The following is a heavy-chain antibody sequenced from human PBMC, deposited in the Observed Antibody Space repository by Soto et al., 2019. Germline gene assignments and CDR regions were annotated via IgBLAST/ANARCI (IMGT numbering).Heavy chain of an antibody. D-gene: IGHD3-10*01. J-gene: IGHJ4*02. CDR2: ISGSGGST. CDR3: AKGHRYFGSGTYYFDY. CDR1: GFTFSSYA. V-gene: IGHV3-23*04. Sequence: EVQLVESGGGLVQPGGSLRLSCAASGFTFSSYAMSWVRQAPGKGLEWVSAISGSGGSTYYADSVKGRFTISRDNSKNTLYLQMKSLRAEDTAVYYCAKGHRYFGSGTYYFDYWGQGTLVTVSS.